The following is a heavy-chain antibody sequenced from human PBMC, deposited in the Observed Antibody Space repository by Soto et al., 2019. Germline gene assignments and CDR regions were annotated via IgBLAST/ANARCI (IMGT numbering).Heavy chain of an antibody. J-gene: IGHJ3*02. CDR2: IYYSGST. Sequence: PSETLSLTCTVSGGSISSSSYYWGWIRQPPGKGLEWIGSIYYSGSTYYNPSLKSRVTISVDTSKNQFSLKLSSVTAADTAVYYCARLVYHSSGYSDAFDILVQGTLVT. V-gene: IGHV4-39*01. CDR3: ARLVYHSSGYSDAFDI. D-gene: IGHD3-22*01. CDR1: GGSISSSSYY.